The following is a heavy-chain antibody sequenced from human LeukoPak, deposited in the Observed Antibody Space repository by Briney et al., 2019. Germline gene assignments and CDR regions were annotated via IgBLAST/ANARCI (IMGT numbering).Heavy chain of an antibody. D-gene: IGHD6-13*01. CDR3: ARHSWQQLSPQVGTNWFDP. CDR1: GGSISSGTYY. Sequence: PSETLSLTCTVSGGSISSGTYYWSWIRQPAGKGLEWIGRIYTSGSTNYNPSLKSRVTISVDTSKNQFSLKLSSVTAADTAVYYCARHSWQQLSPQVGTNWFDPWGQGTLVTVSS. J-gene: IGHJ5*02. CDR2: IYTSGST. V-gene: IGHV4-61*02.